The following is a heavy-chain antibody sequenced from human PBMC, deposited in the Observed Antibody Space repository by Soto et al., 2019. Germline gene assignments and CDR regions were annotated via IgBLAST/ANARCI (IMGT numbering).Heavy chain of an antibody. CDR3: AGGSSMEGLSYGSDV. J-gene: IGHJ6*02. Sequence: QVQLQESGPGLVKPSQTLSLTCTVSGGSISIGGYYWTWIRQHPGKGLEWIGYNYYSGITYYNPSLKSRVPISLDTSKNQFPLKLGSVTASDPAVYSCAGGSSMEGLSYGSDVWAKGPRSPSP. D-gene: IGHD6-6*01. CDR2: NYYSGIT. CDR1: GGSISIGGYY. V-gene: IGHV4-31*03.